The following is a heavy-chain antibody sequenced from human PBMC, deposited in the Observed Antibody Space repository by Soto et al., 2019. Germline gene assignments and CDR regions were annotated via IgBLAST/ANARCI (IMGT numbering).Heavy chain of an antibody. CDR2: ISYDGSNK. V-gene: IGHV3-30*03. Sequence: QVQLVESGGGVVQPGRSLRLSCAASGFTFSSYGMHWVRQAPGKGLEWVAVISYDGSNKYYADSVKGRFTISRDNSKNTLYPQMNSLRAKDTTVYSCAPSRGIDYLGQGPLITFSS. J-gene: IGHJ4*02. D-gene: IGHD2-15*01. CDR3: APSRGIDY. CDR1: GFTFSSYG.